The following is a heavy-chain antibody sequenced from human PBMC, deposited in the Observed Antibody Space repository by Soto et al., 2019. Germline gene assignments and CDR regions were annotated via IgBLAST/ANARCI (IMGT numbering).Heavy chain of an antibody. CDR3: AHRGLRTGFGLVTTPAINFDF. V-gene: IGHV2-5*02. D-gene: IGHD3-3*01. CDR2: IYWDDDK. CDR1: GFSLTTSGVG. J-gene: IGHJ4*02. Sequence: QITLNESGPTQVKPRQTLTLTCTFSGFSLTTSGVGVGWIRQSPGKAPEWLALIYWDDDKRYSPSLNSRLTLPNDTSKNPVVLTWADLDPADTASYSCAHRGLRTGFGLVTTPAINFDFWGQATPVAVSS.